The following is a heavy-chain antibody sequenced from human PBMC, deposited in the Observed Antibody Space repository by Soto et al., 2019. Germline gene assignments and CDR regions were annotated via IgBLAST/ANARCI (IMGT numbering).Heavy chain of an antibody. V-gene: IGHV3-23*01. J-gene: IGHJ4*02. CDR1: GFTFSSHA. CDR2: ISGSDAGT. D-gene: IGHD2-8*01. Sequence: EVQLLESGGGLVQPGGSLRLSCEASGFTFSSHAMSWVRQAPGKGLEWVSAISGSDAGTFDADSVRGRFTISRDNSKNTLYLHMTSLRVEDTAIYYCTKAPCTRSSGYFDFWGQGSLVTVSS. CDR3: TKAPCTRSSGYFDF.